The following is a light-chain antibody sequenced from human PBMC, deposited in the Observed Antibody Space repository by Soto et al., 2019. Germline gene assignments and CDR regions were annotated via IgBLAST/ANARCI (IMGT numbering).Light chain of an antibody. CDR3: MQALQIPST. V-gene: IGKV2-28*01. J-gene: IGKJ2*02. CDR1: QSLLYSNGHNY. CDR2: LGS. Sequence: DIVMTQSPLSLPVTPGEPASISCTSSQSLLYSNGHNYLDWYVQKPGQSPQLLTYLGSNRASGVPDRCSGSGSGTDFTLKISRVGAEDVGVYYCMQALQIPSTFGQGTKLEIK.